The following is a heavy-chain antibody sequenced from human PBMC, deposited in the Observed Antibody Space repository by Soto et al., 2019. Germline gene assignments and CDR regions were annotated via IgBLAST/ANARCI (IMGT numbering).Heavy chain of an antibody. J-gene: IGHJ4*02. CDR2: INIVGGAT. V-gene: IGHV3-23*01. CDR1: GFTFSSFA. Sequence: EVQLLESGGGLVQPGGSLRLSCTASGFTFSSFAMSWVRQAPGKGLEWVSSINIVGGATNFAYSVKGRFHISRDDSKNTLYLKLLCLRAEDTTVYYCAKNYYFDSWGQVTRVTVSS. CDR3: AKNYYFDS.